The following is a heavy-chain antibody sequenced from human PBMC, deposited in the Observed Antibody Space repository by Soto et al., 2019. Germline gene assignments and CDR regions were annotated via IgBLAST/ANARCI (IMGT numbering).Heavy chain of an antibody. CDR2: IYYSGST. V-gene: IGHV4-30-4*01. CDR3: ARDLELNWFDP. Sequence: LXLACTVSAGSISSGDYYWSWIRQPPGKGLEWIGYIYYSGSTYYNPSLKSRVTISVDTSKNQFSLKLSSVTAADTAVYYCARDLELNWFDPWGQGTLVTVSS. J-gene: IGHJ5*02. D-gene: IGHD1-26*01. CDR1: AGSISSGDYY.